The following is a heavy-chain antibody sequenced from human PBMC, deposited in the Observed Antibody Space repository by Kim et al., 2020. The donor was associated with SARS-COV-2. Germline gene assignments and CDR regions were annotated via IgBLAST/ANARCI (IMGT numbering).Heavy chain of an antibody. CDR1: GGSISSSSYY. D-gene: IGHD3-3*01. CDR2: IYYSGST. CDR3: ARQARECPVRVYWFDL. J-gene: IGHJ5*02. Sequence: SETLSLTCTVSGGSISSSSYYWGWIRQPPGKGLEWIGSIYYSGSTYYNPSLKSRVTITVDTSKNQFSLKLSSVTAADTGVYYCARQARECPVRVYWFDLWGRGTLVTVSS. V-gene: IGHV4-39*01.